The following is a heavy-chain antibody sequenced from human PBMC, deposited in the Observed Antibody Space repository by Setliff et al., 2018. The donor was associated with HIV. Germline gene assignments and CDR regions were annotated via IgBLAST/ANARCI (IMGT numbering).Heavy chain of an antibody. D-gene: IGHD3-10*01. V-gene: IGHV4-4*08. CDR1: GGSISSYY. J-gene: IGHJ3*02. Sequence: PSETLSLTCTVSGGSISSYYWSWIRQPPGKGLEWIGYIYTSGSTNYNPSLKSRVTISVDTSKNQFSLKLSSVTAADTAVYYCARITYYGGGGVDAFDIWGQGTMVTVSS. CDR3: ARITYYGGGGVDAFDI. CDR2: IYTSGST.